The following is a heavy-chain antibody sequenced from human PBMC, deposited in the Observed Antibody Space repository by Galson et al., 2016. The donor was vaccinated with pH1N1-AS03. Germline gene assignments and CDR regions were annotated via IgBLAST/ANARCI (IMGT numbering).Heavy chain of an antibody. CDR3: AREDSSGYFLIDS. J-gene: IGHJ4*02. V-gene: IGHV4-39*07. D-gene: IGHD3-22*01. CDR2: ISYSGST. CDR1: GGSITRSGYS. Sequence: SETLSFTCNVSGGSITRSGYSWGWVRQPPGKGLEWIGSISYSGSTYYNPSLKRRVSMSVDTSKNLFSLKLRSVTAADTAVYYCAREDSSGYFLIDSWGQGTLATVPS.